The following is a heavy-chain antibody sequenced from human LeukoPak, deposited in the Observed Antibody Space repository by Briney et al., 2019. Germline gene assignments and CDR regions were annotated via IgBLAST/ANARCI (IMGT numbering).Heavy chain of an antibody. CDR2: INHSGST. CDR1: GGSFSGYY. D-gene: IGHD2-2*02. J-gene: IGHJ3*02. Sequence: SETLSLTRAVYGGSFSGYYWSWIRQPPGKGLEWIGEINHSGSTNYNPSLKSRVTISVDTSKNQFSLKLSSVTAADTAVYYCARGLYCSSTSCYNAFDIWGQGTMVTVSS. CDR3: ARGLYCSSTSCYNAFDI. V-gene: IGHV4-34*01.